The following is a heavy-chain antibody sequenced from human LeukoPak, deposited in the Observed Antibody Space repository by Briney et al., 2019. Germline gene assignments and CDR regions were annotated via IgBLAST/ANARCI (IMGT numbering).Heavy chain of an antibody. CDR1: GGSISSYY. CDR2: IYYSGST. V-gene: IGHV4-59*12. J-gene: IGHJ5*02. CDR3: ARARGGWPGSYQRNNWFDP. Sequence: KPSETLSLTCTVSGGSISSYYWSWIRQPPGKGLEWIGYIYYSGSTNYNPSLKSRVTISVDTSKNQFSLKLSSVTAADTAVYYCARARGGWPGSYQRNNWFDPWGQGTLVTVSS. D-gene: IGHD3-10*01.